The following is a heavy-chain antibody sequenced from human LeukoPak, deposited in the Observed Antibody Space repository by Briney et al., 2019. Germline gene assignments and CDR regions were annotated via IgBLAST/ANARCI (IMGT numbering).Heavy chain of an antibody. Sequence: GGSLRLSCASSGFTFNNYWMSWVRQAPGRWLEWVANIKPDGSDQFYVDSVKDRFTISRDNAKNSVYLQMSSLSAEDTAVYYCARDGASFDYWGQGTLVTVSS. J-gene: IGHJ4*02. V-gene: IGHV3-7*01. CDR3: ARDGASFDY. CDR2: IKPDGSDQ. CDR1: GFTFNNYW.